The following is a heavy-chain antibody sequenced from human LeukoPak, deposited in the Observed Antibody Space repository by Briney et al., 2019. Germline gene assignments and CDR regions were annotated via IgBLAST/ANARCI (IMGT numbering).Heavy chain of an antibody. J-gene: IGHJ4*02. D-gene: IGHD3-22*01. CDR3: AREYYYDSSGYYPFDY. CDR1: GFSFNIYG. V-gene: IGHV3-30*02. CDR2: IRYDGSNE. Sequence: PGGSLRLSCTPSGFSFNIYGMHWVRQAPGKGLEWVAFIRYDGSNEYYADSVKGRFTISRDNSKSTLYLQMSSLRAEDSAVYYCAREYYYDSSGYYPFDYWGQGTLVTVSS.